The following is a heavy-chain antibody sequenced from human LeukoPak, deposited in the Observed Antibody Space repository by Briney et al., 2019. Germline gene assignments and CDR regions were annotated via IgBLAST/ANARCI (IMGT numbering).Heavy chain of an antibody. CDR2: IYYSGIT. V-gene: IGHV4-31*03. Sequence: SETLSLTCTVSGGSISSGGYYWSWIRQHPGKGLEWIGYIYYSGITYYNPSLKSRVTISVDTSKHHFALKLRSVTAADTAVYYCARDLPGAGYYRYFDLWGRGTLVTVSS. CDR3: ARDLPGAGYYRYFDL. CDR1: GGSISSGGYY. D-gene: IGHD7-27*01. J-gene: IGHJ2*01.